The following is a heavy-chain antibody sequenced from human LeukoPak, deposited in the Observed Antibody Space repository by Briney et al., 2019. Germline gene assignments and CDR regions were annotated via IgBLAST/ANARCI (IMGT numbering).Heavy chain of an antibody. D-gene: IGHD2-8*01. CDR1: GFTFNDYY. J-gene: IGHJ4*02. CDR2: ITSGGRPI. Sequence: GGSLRLSCAASGFTFNDYYMSWIRQAPGKGLEWVSYITSGGRPIYYADSVKGRFTISRDNAKNSLDLRMDSLTAEDTAMYYCARSRCTNGVCHMYFFDYWGQGTLVTVSS. CDR3: ARSRCTNGVCHMYFFDY. V-gene: IGHV3-11*01.